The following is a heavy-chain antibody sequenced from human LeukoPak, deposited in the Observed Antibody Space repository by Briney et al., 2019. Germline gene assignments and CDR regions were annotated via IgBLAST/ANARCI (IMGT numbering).Heavy chain of an antibody. Sequence: GGSLRLSCEASGFTFDAYAMHWVRQAPGKGLEWISGINWNSDTIGYADSVKGRFTIPRDNAKYSLYLQMNSLRPEDTALYYCAKDGTYYYDTSGYYIPYYFDYWGQGTLVTVSS. J-gene: IGHJ4*02. CDR2: INWNSDTI. CDR1: GFTFDAYA. V-gene: IGHV3-9*01. D-gene: IGHD3-22*01. CDR3: AKDGTYYYDTSGYYIPYYFDY.